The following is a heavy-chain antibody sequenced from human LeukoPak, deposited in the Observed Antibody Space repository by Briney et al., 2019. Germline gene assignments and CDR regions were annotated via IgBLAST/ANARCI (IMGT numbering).Heavy chain of an antibody. Sequence: PGGSLRLSCAASGFTFSSYSMNWVRQAPGKGLEWVSSISSSSSYIYYADSVKGRFTISRDNAKNSLYLQMNSLRAEDTAVYYCARASHPTVAAPFDYWGQGTLVTVSS. CDR3: ARASHPTVAAPFDY. D-gene: IGHD4-23*01. CDR2: ISSSSSYI. V-gene: IGHV3-21*01. CDR1: GFTFSSYS. J-gene: IGHJ4*02.